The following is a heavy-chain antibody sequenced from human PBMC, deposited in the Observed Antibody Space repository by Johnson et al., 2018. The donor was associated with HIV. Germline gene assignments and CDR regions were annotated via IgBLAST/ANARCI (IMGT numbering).Heavy chain of an antibody. J-gene: IGHJ3*02. CDR2: IWYDGSNK. CDR1: GFTFKNYA. V-gene: IGHV3-33*08. CDR3: ARGPLLWRAFDI. D-gene: IGHD3-10*01. Sequence: QVQLVESGGGVVRPGGSLRLSCAASGFTFKNYAMHWVRQAPGKGLEWVAVIWYDGSNKYYADSVKGRFTISRDNSKNTLYLQMNSLRAEDTAVYYCARGPLLWRAFDIWGQGTMVSVSS.